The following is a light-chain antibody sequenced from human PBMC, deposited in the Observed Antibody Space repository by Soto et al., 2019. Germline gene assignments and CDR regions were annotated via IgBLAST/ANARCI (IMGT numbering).Light chain of an antibody. Sequence: SVLTQPASVSGSPGQSITISCTGTSSDVGSYDLVSWYQQHPTKAPKLMIYEVSKRPSGVSNRFSGSKSDNTASLTISGLQAEDDADYYCCSYAGRSTLAVFGGGTQLSV. V-gene: IGLV2-23*02. CDR3: CSYAGRSTLAV. J-gene: IGLJ7*01. CDR1: SSDVGSYDL. CDR2: EVS.